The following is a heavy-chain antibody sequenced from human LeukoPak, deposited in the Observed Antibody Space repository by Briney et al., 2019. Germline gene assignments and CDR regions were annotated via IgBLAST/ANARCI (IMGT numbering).Heavy chain of an antibody. D-gene: IGHD6-13*01. CDR2: ISGSGGST. V-gene: IGHV3-23*01. CDR1: GFTFSSYS. J-gene: IGHJ4*02. Sequence: GGSLRLSCAASGFTFSSYSMNWVRQAPGKGLEWVSAISGSGGSTYYADSVKGRFTISRDNSKNTLYLQMSSLRAEDTAVYYCAKAPRYSSSWYTPLYYFDYWGQGTLVTVSS. CDR3: AKAPRYSSSWYTPLYYFDY.